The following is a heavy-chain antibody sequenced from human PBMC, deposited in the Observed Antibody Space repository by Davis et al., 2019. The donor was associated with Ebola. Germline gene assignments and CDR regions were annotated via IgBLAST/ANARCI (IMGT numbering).Heavy chain of an antibody. CDR3: AKILPAEVAAAGIRFGPNDY. CDR1: GFTFSSYG. J-gene: IGHJ4*02. CDR2: IRYDGSNK. Sequence: PGGSLRLSCAASGFTFSSYGMHWVRQAPGKGLEWVAFIRYDGSNKYYSDSVKGRFTISRDNSKNTLYLQMNSLRAEDTAVYYCAKILPAEVAAAGIRFGPNDYWGQGTLVTVSS. V-gene: IGHV3-30*02. D-gene: IGHD6-13*01.